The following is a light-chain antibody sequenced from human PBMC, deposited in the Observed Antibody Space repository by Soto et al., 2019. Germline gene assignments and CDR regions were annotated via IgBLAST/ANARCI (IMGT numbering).Light chain of an antibody. CDR3: QQYDNWPLT. CDR2: GAS. V-gene: IGKV3-15*01. Sequence: EIGMTQYPATLSVSPGERATLSCRASQSVSSNLAWYQQKPGQAPGLLIYGASTRATGSPARFSGSGSGTEFTLTISSLQSEDFAVYYCQQYDNWPLTFGGGT. CDR1: QSVSSN. J-gene: IGKJ4*01.